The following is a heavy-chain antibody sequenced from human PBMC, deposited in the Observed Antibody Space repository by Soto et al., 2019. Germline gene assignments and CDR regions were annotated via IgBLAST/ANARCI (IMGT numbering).Heavy chain of an antibody. V-gene: IGHV3-30*18. J-gene: IGHJ5*02. CDR3: AKDRVIQLLPIWPDP. CDR1: GFSFSNYG. D-gene: IGHD2-2*01. Sequence: GGSLRLSCVASGFSFSNYGMHWVRQAPGKGLEWVAFVSSDGNNKYYAESVKGRFTISRDNSKSTLFLQVDRLTVDDTAVYYCAKDRVIQLLPIWPDPWGQGTLVTVSS. CDR2: VSSDGNNK.